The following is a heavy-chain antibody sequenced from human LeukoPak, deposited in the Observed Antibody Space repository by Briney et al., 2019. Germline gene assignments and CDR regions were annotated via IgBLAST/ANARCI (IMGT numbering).Heavy chain of an antibody. D-gene: IGHD3-22*01. CDR2: IYSGGST. V-gene: IGHV3-66*01. CDR1: GFTFSSCA. J-gene: IGHJ3*02. CDR3: ARLVVVRAFDI. Sequence: GGSLRLSCAASGFTFSSCAMRWVRQAPGKGLEWVSVIYSGGSTYYADSVKGRFTISRDNSKNTLYLQMNSLRAEDTAVYYCARLVVVRAFDIWGQGTMVTVSS.